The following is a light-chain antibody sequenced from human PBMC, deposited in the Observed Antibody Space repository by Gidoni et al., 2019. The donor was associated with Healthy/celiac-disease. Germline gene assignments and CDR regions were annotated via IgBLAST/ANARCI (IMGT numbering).Light chain of an antibody. CDR2: GAS. Sequence: EIVSTQSPGTLSLSPGERAALPCRASQSVSSSYLAWYQQKPGQAPRLLIYGASSRATGIPDRFSGSGSGTDFTLTISRLEAEDFAVYYCQQYGSSPGWTFGQGTKVEIK. J-gene: IGKJ1*01. CDR1: QSVSSSY. CDR3: QQYGSSPGWT. V-gene: IGKV3-20*01.